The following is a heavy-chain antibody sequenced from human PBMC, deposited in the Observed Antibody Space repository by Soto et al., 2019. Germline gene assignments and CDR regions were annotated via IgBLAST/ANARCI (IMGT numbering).Heavy chain of an antibody. J-gene: IGHJ4*02. CDR3: AKASVDLNIDY. Sequence: EVQLLESGGGLVQPGWSLRLSCAASGFTFSSYAMSWVRQAPGKGLEWVSTIVNSGGGTYYADSVKGRFTISRDNSKTTLYLQMNSLRAEDTALYYCAKASVDLNIDYWGQGTLVTVSS. D-gene: IGHD3-9*01. V-gene: IGHV3-23*01. CDR1: GFTFSSYA. CDR2: IVNSGGGT.